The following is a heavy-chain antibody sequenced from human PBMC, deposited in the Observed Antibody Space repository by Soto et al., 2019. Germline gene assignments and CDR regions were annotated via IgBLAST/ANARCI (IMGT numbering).Heavy chain of an antibody. D-gene: IGHD6-19*01. CDR2: ISSSGSRT. J-gene: IGHJ4*02. Sequence: EVQLVESGGGLVKPGGSLRLSCAASGFTFTRYSMNWVRQAPGKGLEWVSSISSSGSRTYYADSVKGRFTISRDNSKNALFLEMNSLRAEDTALYYSAKERREVVSGTGDSWGRGTLVTVSS. CDR3: AKERREVVSGTGDS. CDR1: GFTFTRYS. V-gene: IGHV3-21*04.